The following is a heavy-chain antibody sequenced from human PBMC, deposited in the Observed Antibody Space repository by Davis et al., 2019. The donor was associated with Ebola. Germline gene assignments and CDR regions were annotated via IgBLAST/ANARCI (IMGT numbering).Heavy chain of an antibody. D-gene: IGHD6-6*01. J-gene: IGHJ4*02. V-gene: IGHV1-69*10. CDR1: GGTFSSYA. CDR2: IIPILGIA. Sequence: SVKVSCKASGGTFSSYAISWVRQAPGQGLEWMGGIIPILGIANYAQKFQGRVTITADESTSTAYMGLSSLRSEDTAVYYCAWGGSSSGLGDYWGQGTLVTVSS. CDR3: AWGGSSSGLGDY.